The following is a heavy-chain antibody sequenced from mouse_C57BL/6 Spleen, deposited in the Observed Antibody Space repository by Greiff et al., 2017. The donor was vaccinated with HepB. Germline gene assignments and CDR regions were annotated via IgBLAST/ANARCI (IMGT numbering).Heavy chain of an antibody. CDR2: IDPSDSYT. D-gene: IGHD1-1*01. J-gene: IGHJ1*03. Sequence: VQLQQSGAELVMPGASVKLSCKASGYTFTSYWMHWVKQRPGQGLEWIGEIDPSDSYTNYNQKFKGKSQLTVDKSSSTAYMQLSSLTSEDSAVYDRARMCDLLSWYVDVWGTGTTGTVSS. V-gene: IGHV1-69*01. CDR3: ARMCDLLSWYVDV. CDR1: GYTFTSYW.